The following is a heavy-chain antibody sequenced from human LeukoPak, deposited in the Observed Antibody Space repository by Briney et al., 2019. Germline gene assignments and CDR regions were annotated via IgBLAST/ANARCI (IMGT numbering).Heavy chain of an antibody. J-gene: IGHJ2*01. D-gene: IGHD2-21*02. Sequence: SETLSLTCTVSGYSISSGYYWGWIRQPPGKGLEWIGSIYHSGSTYYNPSLKSRVTISVDTSKNQFSLKLSSVTAADTAVYYCARDGLAYCGGDCYSGYWYFDLWGRGTLVTVSS. V-gene: IGHV4-38-2*02. CDR1: GYSISSGYY. CDR3: ARDGLAYCGGDCYSGYWYFDL. CDR2: IYHSGST.